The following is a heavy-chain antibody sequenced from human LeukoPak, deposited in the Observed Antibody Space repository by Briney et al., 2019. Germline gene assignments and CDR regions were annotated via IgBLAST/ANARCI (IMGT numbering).Heavy chain of an antibody. Sequence: SGTLSLTCGVSGGSISSSNWWSWVRQPPEKGLEWIGEIYHSGSTRYNPSLKSRVTMSVDKSKNQFSLELSSVTAADTAVYFCARGGGDSSGYYYPDWGQGTPVTVSS. CDR2: IYHSGST. D-gene: IGHD3-22*01. CDR1: GGSISSSNW. V-gene: IGHV4-4*02. J-gene: IGHJ4*02. CDR3: ARGGGDSSGYYYPD.